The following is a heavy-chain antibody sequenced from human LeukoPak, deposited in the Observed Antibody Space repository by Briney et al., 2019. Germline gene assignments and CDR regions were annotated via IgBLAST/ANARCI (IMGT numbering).Heavy chain of an antibody. J-gene: IGHJ4*02. D-gene: IGHD3-16*01. CDR1: GFIFSSYA. CDR2: ISSNGGNT. CDR3: ARARSGLLDY. Sequence: GGSLRLSCAASGFIFSSYAMHWVRQAPGKGLEYVSAISSNGGNTYCADSVKGRFTISRDNSKNTVYLQMGSLRVEAMAVYYCARARSGLLDYWGQGTLVTVSS. V-gene: IGHV3-64*02.